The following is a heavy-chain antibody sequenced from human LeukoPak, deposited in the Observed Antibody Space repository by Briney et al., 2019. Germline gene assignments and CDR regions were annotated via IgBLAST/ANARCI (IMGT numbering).Heavy chain of an antibody. D-gene: IGHD6-19*01. CDR3: ARDSSSGWYYYYYGMDV. J-gene: IGHJ6*02. CDR2: NPNSGNT. Sequence: NPNSGNTGYAQKFQGRVTMTRNTSISTAYMELSSLRSEDTAVYYCARDSSSGWYYYYYGMDVWGQGTTVTVSS. V-gene: IGHV1-8*01.